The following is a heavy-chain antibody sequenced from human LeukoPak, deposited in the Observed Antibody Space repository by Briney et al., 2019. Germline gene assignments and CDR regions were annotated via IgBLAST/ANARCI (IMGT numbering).Heavy chain of an antibody. CDR3: AGHVRVHNWFDP. V-gene: IGHV4-59*08. CDR1: GGSISSYY. J-gene: IGHJ5*02. D-gene: IGHD1-1*01. Sequence: PSETLSLTCTVSGGSISSYYWSWIRQPPGKGLEWIGYIYYSGSTNYNPSLKSRVTISVDTSKNQFSLKLSSVTAADTAVYYCAGHVRVHNWFDPWGQGTLVTVSS. CDR2: IYYSGST.